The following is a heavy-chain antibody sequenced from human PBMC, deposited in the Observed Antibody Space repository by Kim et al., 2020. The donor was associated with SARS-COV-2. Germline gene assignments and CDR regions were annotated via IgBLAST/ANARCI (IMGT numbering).Heavy chain of an antibody. Sequence: GGSLRLSCAASGFTFDDYAMHWVRQAPGKGLERVSLISWDGGSTYYADSVKGRFTISRDNSKNSLYLQMNSLRAEDTALYYCAKDIRPYYYYYGMDVWGHGTTVTVSS. CDR1: GFTFDDYA. J-gene: IGHJ6*02. CDR2: ISWDGGST. CDR3: AKDIRPYYYYYGMDV. V-gene: IGHV3-43D*03.